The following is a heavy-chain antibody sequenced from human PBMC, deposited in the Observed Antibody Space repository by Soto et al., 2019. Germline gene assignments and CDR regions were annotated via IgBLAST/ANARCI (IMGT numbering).Heavy chain of an antibody. CDR2: ISGSGGST. J-gene: IGHJ6*02. CDR3: AKDAGGIVVVPAALYYGMDV. V-gene: IGHV3-23*01. D-gene: IGHD2-2*01. Sequence: EVQLLESGGGLVQPGGSLRLSCAASGFTFSSYAMSWVRQAPGKGLEWVSAISGSGGSTYYADSVKGRFTIFRDNSKNTLYLQMNSLRAEDTAVYYCAKDAGGIVVVPAALYYGMDVWGQGTTVTVSS. CDR1: GFTFSSYA.